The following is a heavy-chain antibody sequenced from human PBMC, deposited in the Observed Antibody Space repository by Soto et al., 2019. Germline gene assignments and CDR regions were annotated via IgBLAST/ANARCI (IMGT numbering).Heavy chain of an antibody. Sequence: EVQLLESGGGLVQPGGSLRLSCAASGFTFISYAMSWVRQAPGKGLEWVSGISSSGGSTYSADSVTGRFTISRDNSKNTLFLQMNSLRPKDTAVYYCAKVGFGWTSVPFDDWGQGTLVTVSS. J-gene: IGHJ4*02. CDR2: ISSSGGST. CDR3: AKVGFGWTSVPFDD. CDR1: GFTFISYA. V-gene: IGHV3-23*01. D-gene: IGHD6-19*01.